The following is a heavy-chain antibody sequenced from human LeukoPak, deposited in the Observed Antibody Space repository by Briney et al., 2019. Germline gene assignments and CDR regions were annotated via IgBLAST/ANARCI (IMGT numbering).Heavy chain of an antibody. CDR2: IYPRDGST. CDR3: ARDQEGFDY. Sequence: ASVRVSCKASGYTFTSTYIHWVRQAPGQGLEWMGMIYPRDGSTSYAQKFQGRVTVTRDTSTSTVHMELSGLRSEDTAVYYCARDQEGFDYWGQGTLVTVSS. CDR1: GYTFTSTY. J-gene: IGHJ4*02. V-gene: IGHV1-46*01.